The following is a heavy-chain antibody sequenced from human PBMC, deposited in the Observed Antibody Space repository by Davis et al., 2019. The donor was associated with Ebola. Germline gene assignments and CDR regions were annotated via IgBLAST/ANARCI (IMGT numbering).Heavy chain of an antibody. Sequence: ASVKVSCKASGYTFTSYDINWVRQATGQPLDWLVWMNPNSGNTNYAQKLQGRVIMTSDTATTTAYMEVGSLRSDDTAVYYCARAQFPTTSDHWGQGTLVTVSS. CDR2: MNPNSGNT. D-gene: IGHD1-1*01. J-gene: IGHJ4*02. V-gene: IGHV1-18*01. CDR3: ARAQFPTTSDH. CDR1: GYTFTSYD.